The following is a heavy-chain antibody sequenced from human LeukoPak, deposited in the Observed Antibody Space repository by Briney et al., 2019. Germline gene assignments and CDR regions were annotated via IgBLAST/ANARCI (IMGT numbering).Heavy chain of an antibody. CDR2: IKQDGSEK. D-gene: IGHD3-3*01. CDR1: GFTFSNYW. Sequence: GGSLRLSCAASGFTFSNYWMSWVRQAPGKGLEWVANIKQDGSEKYYVDSVRGRFTISRDNAKNSLYLQVDSLRAEDTAVYYCAKPGFWSGYYLYYMDVWGKGTTVTVSS. CDR3: AKPGFWSGYYLYYMDV. V-gene: IGHV3-7*03. J-gene: IGHJ6*03.